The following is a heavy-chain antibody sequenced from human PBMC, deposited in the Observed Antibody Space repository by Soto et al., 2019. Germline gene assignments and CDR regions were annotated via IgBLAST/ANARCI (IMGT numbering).Heavy chain of an antibody. J-gene: IGHJ5*02. CDR2: IYYSGST. CDR3: ARSVFP. CDR1: GGSISSGGYY. Sequence: QVQLQESGPGLVKPSQTLSLTCTVSGGSISSGGYYWSWIRQHPGKGLEWIGYIYYSGSTYYNPSPKRRLTISVHPSKNQFSLKPSSVPAADTAVYYCARSVFPWGQGTLVTVSS. V-gene: IGHV4-31*03.